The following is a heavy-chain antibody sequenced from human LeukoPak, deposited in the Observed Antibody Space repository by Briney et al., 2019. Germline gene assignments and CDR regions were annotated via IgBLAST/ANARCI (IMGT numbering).Heavy chain of an antibody. Sequence: PSETLSLTCTVSGGSISSYYWSWIRQPPGKGLEWIGYIYYSGSTNYNPSLKSRVTISVDTSKNQFSLKLSSVTAADTAVYYCARWVGTGTTPDNWFDPWGQGTLVTVSS. CDR2: IYYSGST. V-gene: IGHV4-59*01. CDR1: GGSISSYY. CDR3: ARWVGTGTTPDNWFDP. D-gene: IGHD1-7*01. J-gene: IGHJ5*02.